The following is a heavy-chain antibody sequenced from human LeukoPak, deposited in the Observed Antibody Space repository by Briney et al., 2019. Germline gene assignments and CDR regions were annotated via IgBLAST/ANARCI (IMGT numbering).Heavy chain of an antibody. D-gene: IGHD3-10*01. CDR1: RGSIGSYY. Sequence: PSETVSLTCTVSRGSIGSYYWSWIRQPPGKGLEWIGYIYYSGSTNYLPSLKSRVTISVDTSKNQFSLKLSSVTAADTAVYYCARHLEVGTYGLNYWGQGTLVSVSA. CDR2: IYYSGST. J-gene: IGHJ4*02. CDR3: ARHLEVGTYGLNY. V-gene: IGHV4-59*08.